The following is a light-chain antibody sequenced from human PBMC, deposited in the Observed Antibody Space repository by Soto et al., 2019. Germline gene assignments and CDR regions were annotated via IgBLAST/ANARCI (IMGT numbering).Light chain of an antibody. CDR3: QQYNSYSPNT. CDR2: KAS. J-gene: IGKJ2*01. V-gene: IGKV1-5*03. Sequence: EIQMTQSPSTLSASVGDRVTITCRASQSISSWLAWYQQKPGKAPKLLIYKASSLESGVPSRFSGSGSGTEFSLTISSLQPDDFATYYCQQYNSYSPNTFGQGTNLEIK. CDR1: QSISSW.